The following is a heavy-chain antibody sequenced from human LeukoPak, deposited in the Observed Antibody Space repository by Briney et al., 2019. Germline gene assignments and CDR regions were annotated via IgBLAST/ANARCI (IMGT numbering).Heavy chain of an antibody. CDR1: GFNFNNYW. J-gene: IGHJ4*02. CDR3: TRGNRYPGASDY. D-gene: IGHD1/OR15-1a*01. Sequence: GGSLRLSCAASGFNFNNYWMTWVRQAPGKGLEWVASMRQDGSENYHVDSVKGRFTISRDDAKNSLYLQMNSLRAGDSAVYYCTRGNRYPGASDYWGQGTLVTVSP. V-gene: IGHV3-7*01. CDR2: MRQDGSEN.